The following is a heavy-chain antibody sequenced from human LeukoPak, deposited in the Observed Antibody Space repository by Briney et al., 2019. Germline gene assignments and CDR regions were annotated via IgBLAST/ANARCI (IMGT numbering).Heavy chain of an antibody. D-gene: IGHD6-19*01. CDR1: GGSINSYY. Sequence: SETLSLTCTVSGGSINSYYWSWIRQPPGQGLEWIGYIYYSGSTYYNPSLKSRVTISIDTSKNQFSLKLSSVTAADTAVYYCARLRIAVGGFDYWGQGTLLTVSS. CDR3: ARLRIAVGGFDY. CDR2: IYYSGST. J-gene: IGHJ4*02. V-gene: IGHV4-59*06.